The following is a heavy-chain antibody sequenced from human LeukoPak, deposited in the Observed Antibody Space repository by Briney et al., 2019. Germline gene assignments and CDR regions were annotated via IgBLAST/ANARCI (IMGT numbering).Heavy chain of an antibody. J-gene: IGHJ2*01. Sequence: WASVKVSCKASGYTFTDYYMHWVRQAPGQGLEWMGIINPNGGSTSYAQKFQGRVTMTRDTSTSTVYMELSGLRSEDTAVYYCARDPRLSSGYSTGILWYFDLWGRGTLVTVSS. CDR3: ARDPRLSSGYSTGILWYFDL. V-gene: IGHV1-46*01. D-gene: IGHD3-22*01. CDR1: GYTFTDYY. CDR2: INPNGGST.